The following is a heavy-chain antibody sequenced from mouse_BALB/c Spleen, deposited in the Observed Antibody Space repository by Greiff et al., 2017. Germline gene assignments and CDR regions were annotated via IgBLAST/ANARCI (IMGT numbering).Heavy chain of an antibody. CDR2: INPSNGRT. D-gene: IGHD2-12*01. CDR1: GYTFTSYW. Sequence: QVQLQQPGAELVKPGASVKLSCKASGYTFTSYWMHWVKQRPGQGLEWIGEINPSNGRTNYNEKFKSKATLTVDKSSSTAYMQLSSLTSEDSAVYYCARGSTVAWFADWGQGTLVTVSA. J-gene: IGHJ3*01. V-gene: IGHV1S81*02. CDR3: ARGSTVAWFAD.